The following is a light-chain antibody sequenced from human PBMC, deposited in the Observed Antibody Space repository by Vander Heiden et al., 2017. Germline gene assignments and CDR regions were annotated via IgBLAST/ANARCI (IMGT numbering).Light chain of an antibody. V-gene: IGKV4-1*01. CDR3: QQFFYYPSMFT. CDR1: QNTLSSCNNKIC. J-gene: IGKJ2*01. Sequence: DIVMTQSPHSLTVSLGERPTTNCKPSQNTLSSCNNKICLGWHQQKQGQPPKFLIYCESTRESGVPDRFSGSGSRTEFTLTISSVQAEDVAVYYCQQFFYYPSMFTFGQGTKLEIK. CDR2: CES.